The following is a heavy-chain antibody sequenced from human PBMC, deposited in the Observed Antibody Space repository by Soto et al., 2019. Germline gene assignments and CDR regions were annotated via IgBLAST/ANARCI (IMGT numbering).Heavy chain of an antibody. Sequence: QVQLQESGPGLVKPSETLSLTCSVSGGSISSDYWSWIRQPPGKGLEWIGYIYYTGSTNYNPSLKSRVTISVETAKNQFCLTLRSVTAADTAVYYSARARRGVVVVAAREMDVWGQGTTVTVSS. V-gene: IGHV4-59*01. J-gene: IGHJ6*02. CDR1: GGSISSDY. D-gene: IGHD2-15*01. CDR2: IYYTGST. CDR3: ARARRGVVVVAAREMDV.